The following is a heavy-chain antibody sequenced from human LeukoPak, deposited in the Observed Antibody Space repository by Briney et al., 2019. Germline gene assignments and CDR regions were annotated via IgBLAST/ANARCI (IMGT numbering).Heavy chain of an antibody. CDR1: GFPFSSYS. CDR3: ARVLYYGSGTDY. V-gene: IGHV3-21*01. Sequence: GGSLSLSCAASGFPFSSYSMNWVRQAPGKGLEWVSSISSSSSYIYYADSVKGRFTISRDNAKNSLYLQMNSLRAEDTAVYYCARVLYYGSGTDYWGQGTLVTVSS. J-gene: IGHJ4*02. CDR2: ISSSSSYI. D-gene: IGHD3-10*01.